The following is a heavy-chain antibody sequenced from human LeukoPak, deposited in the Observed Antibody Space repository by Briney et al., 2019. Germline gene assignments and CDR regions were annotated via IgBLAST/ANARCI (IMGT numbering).Heavy chain of an antibody. CDR2: IIPIFGTA. J-gene: IGHJ6*03. CDR1: GGTFSSYA. V-gene: IGHV1-69*05. D-gene: IGHD4-17*01. Sequence: SVKVSCKASGGTFSSYAISWVRQAPGQGLEWMGGIIPIFGTANYAQKFQGRVTITTDEYTSTAYMELSSLRSEDTAVYYCARVHRSALTTVITPWYYYMDVWGKGTTVTVSS. CDR3: ARVHRSALTTVITPWYYYMDV.